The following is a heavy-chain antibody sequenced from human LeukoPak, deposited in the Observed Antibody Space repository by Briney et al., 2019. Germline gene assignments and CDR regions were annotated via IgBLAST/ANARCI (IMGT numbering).Heavy chain of an antibody. CDR2: ISYDGSNK. CDR3: AKDQGYYYDSSGYSPGFDY. D-gene: IGHD3-22*01. CDR1: GFTFSSYG. V-gene: IGHV3-30*18. Sequence: GSLRLSCAASGFTFSSYGMHWVRQAPGKGLEWVAVISYDGSNKYYADSVKGRFTISRDNSKNTLYLQMNSLRAEDTAVYYCAKDQGYYYDSSGYSPGFDYRGQGTLVTVSS. J-gene: IGHJ4*02.